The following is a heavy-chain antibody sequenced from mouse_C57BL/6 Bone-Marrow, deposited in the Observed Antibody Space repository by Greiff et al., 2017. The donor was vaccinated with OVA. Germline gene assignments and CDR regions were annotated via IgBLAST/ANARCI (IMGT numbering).Heavy chain of an antibody. V-gene: IGHV14-4*01. CDR2: IDPENGDT. CDR1: GFNIKDDY. Sequence: EVKLMESGAELVRPGASVKLSCTASGFNIKDDYMHWVKQRPEQGLEWIGWIDPENGDTEYASKFQGKATITADTSSNTAYLQLSSLTSEDTAVYYCTTYGRFTYWGQGTLVTVSA. J-gene: IGHJ3*01. CDR3: TTYGRFTY. D-gene: IGHD1-1*02.